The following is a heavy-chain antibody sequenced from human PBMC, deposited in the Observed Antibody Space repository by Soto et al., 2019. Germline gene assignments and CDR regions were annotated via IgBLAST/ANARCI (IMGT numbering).Heavy chain of an antibody. CDR1: GYTFTSYA. CDR3: AREGPPEDY. CDR2: INAYNGNT. Sequence: QVQLVQSGAEVKKPGASVKVSCKASGYTFTSYAIGWVRQAPGQGLEWMGWINAYNGNTNYAQKRHGRVPLTTDTSASTAYMALRSLGSDDAAVYYCAREGPPEDYWGQGTLVTVSS. V-gene: IGHV1-18*01. J-gene: IGHJ4*02.